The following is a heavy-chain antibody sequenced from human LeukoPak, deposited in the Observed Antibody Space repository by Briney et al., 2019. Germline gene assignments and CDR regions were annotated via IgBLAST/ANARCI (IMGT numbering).Heavy chain of an antibody. V-gene: IGHV1-2*02. CDR2: INPNSGFT. D-gene: IGHD2-2*01. Sequence: GASVKVSCKASVYTFTAYYMHWVRQAPGQGLEWMGWINPNSGFTNYAQKFQGRVTMTRDTSISTAYMELSRLRSDDTAVYYCARLADCSSSSCRSFDYWGQGTLATVSS. CDR1: VYTFTAYY. CDR3: ARLADCSSSSCRSFDY. J-gene: IGHJ4*02.